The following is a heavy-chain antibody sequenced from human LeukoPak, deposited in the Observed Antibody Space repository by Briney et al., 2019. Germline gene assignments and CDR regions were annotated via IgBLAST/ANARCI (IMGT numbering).Heavy chain of an antibody. CDR2: INHSGST. CDR3: ARNYNWNYVNNFDY. V-gene: IGHV4-34*01. D-gene: IGHD1-7*01. CDR1: GGSFSAYY. J-gene: IGHJ4*02. Sequence: KTSETLSLTCAVYGGSFSAYYWSWIRQPPGKGLEWIGEINHSGSTNYNPSLKSRVTISVDTSKNQFSLKLSSVTAADTAVYYCARNYNWNYVNNFDYWGQGTLVTVSS.